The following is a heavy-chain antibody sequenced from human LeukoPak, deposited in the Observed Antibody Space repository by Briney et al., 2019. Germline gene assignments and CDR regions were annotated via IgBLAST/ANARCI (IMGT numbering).Heavy chain of an antibody. J-gene: IGHJ6*02. CDR3: ARGSLVRKYYYYYYGMDV. CDR2: INHSGST. V-gene: IGHV4-34*01. D-gene: IGHD6-6*01. CDR1: GGSFSGYY. Sequence: SETLSLTCAVYGGSFSGYYWSWIRQPPGKGLEWIGEINHSGSTNYNPSLKSRVTTSVDTSKNQFSLKLSSVTAADTAVYYCARGSLVRKYYYYYYGMDVWGQGTTVTVSS.